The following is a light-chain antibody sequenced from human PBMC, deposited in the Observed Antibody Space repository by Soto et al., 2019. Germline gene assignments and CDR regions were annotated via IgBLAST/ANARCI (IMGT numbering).Light chain of an antibody. CDR3: QQRSNWPPIT. V-gene: IGKV3-11*01. CDR1: QGVSGY. CDR2: DAS. J-gene: IGKJ5*01. Sequence: PGERATLLCRASQGVSGYLAWYQQKPGQAPRLLIYDASNRATGIPARFSGSGSGTDFTLTISSLEPEDFAVYYCQQRSNWPPITFGQGTRLEIK.